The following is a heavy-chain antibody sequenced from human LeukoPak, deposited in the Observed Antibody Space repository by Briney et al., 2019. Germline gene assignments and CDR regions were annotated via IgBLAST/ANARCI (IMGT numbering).Heavy chain of an antibody. CDR2: INPNSGGT. J-gene: IGHJ4*02. CDR3: ARSGIVGATRLFDY. V-gene: IGHV1-2*06. D-gene: IGHD1-26*01. CDR1: GGTFSSYA. Sequence: ASVKVSCKASGGTFSSYAISWVRQAPGQGLEWMGRINPNSGGTNYAQKFQGRVTMTRDTSISTAYMELSRLRSDDTAVYYCARSGIVGATRLFDYWGQGTLVTVSS.